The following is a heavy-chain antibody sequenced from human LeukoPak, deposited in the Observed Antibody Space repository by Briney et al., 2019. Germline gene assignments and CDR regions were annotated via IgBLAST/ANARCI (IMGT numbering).Heavy chain of an antibody. CDR1: VSTFSYYY. Sequence: SVTVSRKCSVSTFSYYYLHWMRLPQSQGLELVGIINPSDGGRNNAQKFHSSVTPTTNTSTRTVYIELSRLISEDTSVYYCARRRDEGFDIWGQGTLVTVSS. CDR3: ARRRDEGFDI. V-gene: IGHV1-46*01. CDR2: INPSDGGR. J-gene: IGHJ3*02.